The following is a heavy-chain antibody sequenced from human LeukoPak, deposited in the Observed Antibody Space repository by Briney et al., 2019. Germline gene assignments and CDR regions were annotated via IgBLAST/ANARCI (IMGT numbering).Heavy chain of an antibody. J-gene: IGHJ4*02. CDR1: GGTFSSYA. D-gene: IGHD5-24*01. V-gene: IGHV1-69*05. Sequence: SVKVSCQASGGTFSSYAISWVRQAPGQGLEWMGRIIPIFGTANYAQKFQGRVTITTDEYTSTAYMELSSLRSEDTAVYYCARDGVGRDGYNSYYFDYWGQGTLVTVSS. CDR3: ARDGVGRDGYNSYYFDY. CDR2: IIPIFGTA.